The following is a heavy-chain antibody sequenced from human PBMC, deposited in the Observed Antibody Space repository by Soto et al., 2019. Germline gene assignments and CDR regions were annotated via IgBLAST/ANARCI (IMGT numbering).Heavy chain of an antibody. D-gene: IGHD2-2*01. J-gene: IGHJ3*02. CDR1: GFTFSSYA. V-gene: IGHV3-30-3*01. CDR2: ISYDGSNK. Sequence: QVQLVESGGGVVQPGRSLRLSCAASGFTFSSYAMHWVRQAPGKGLEWVAVISYDGSNKYYADSVKGRFTISRDNSKNTRYLQMNSLRAEDTAVYYCARGVGYCISTSCNDAFDIWGQGTMVTVSS. CDR3: ARGVGYCISTSCNDAFDI.